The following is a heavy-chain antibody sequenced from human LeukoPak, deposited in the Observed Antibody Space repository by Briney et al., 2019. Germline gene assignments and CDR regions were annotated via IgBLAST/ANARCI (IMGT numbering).Heavy chain of an antibody. CDR2: IYYTGST. CDR3: ATDPLDFSGGAIWFDS. Sequence: SETLSLTCTVSGDSVSSSNHYWGWIRPSPGKGLEWIGTIYYTGSTYYNPSLKSRVTISVDTSKNQFSLKLTSVTAADTALYYCATDPLDFSGGAIWFDSWGQGTLVTVSS. J-gene: IGHJ5*01. V-gene: IGHV4-39*07. D-gene: IGHD2-15*01. CDR1: GDSVSSSNHY.